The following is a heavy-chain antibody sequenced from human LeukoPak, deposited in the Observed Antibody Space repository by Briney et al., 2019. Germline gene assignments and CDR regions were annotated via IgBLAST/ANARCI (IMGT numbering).Heavy chain of an antibody. Sequence: GGSLRLSCAASGFTFSSYSITWVRQAPGKGLEWISYIRSSGSPIYYADSVRGRFTISKDNAKNSLYLQMNRLRDEDTAVYYCARVAVGATRVDFDYWGQGTLVTVSS. CDR1: GFTFSSYS. J-gene: IGHJ4*02. CDR3: ARVAVGATRVDFDY. V-gene: IGHV3-48*02. D-gene: IGHD1-26*01. CDR2: IRSSGSPI.